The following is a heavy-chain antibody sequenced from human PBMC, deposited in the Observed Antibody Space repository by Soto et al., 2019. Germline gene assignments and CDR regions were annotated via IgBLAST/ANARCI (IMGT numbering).Heavy chain of an antibody. CDR3: ARGSWQWACFDY. J-gene: IGHJ4*02. CDR1: GFTFSSYA. D-gene: IGHD6-19*01. Sequence: QVQLVESGGGVVQPGRSLRLSCAASGFTFSSYAMHWVRQAPGKGLAWVAVISYDGSNKYYADSVKGRFTISRDNSKNTLYLQMNSLRAEDTDVYYCARGSWQWACFDYLGQGTLVTVSS. CDR2: ISYDGSNK. V-gene: IGHV3-30-3*01.